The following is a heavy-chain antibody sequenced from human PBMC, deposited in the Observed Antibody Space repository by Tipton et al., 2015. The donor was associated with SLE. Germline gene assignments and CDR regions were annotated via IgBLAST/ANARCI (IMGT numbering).Heavy chain of an antibody. CDR1: GGYISSYY. J-gene: IGHJ6*03. D-gene: IGHD3-10*01. CDR3: ARVPSPGNFYYYYIDV. V-gene: IGHV4-59*01. CDR2: IYYTGKT. Sequence: TLSLTCTVSGGYISSYYWSWIRQTPGKGLEWIGYIYYTGKTFHNPSLKSRVTISVDTSKNQFSLNLSSVTSADTAVYYCARVPSPGNFYYYYIDVWGKGTTVTVS.